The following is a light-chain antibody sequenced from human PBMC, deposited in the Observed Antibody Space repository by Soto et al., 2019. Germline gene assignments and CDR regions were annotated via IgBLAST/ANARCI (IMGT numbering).Light chain of an antibody. CDR1: SSNIGNNY. Sequence: QSVLTQPPSVSAAPGQKVTISCSGSSSNIGNNYVSWYQQLPGTAPKLLIYDNNKRPSGIPDRFSGSKSGTSATLGITGLQTGDEADYYCSSFTNTTTLVLFGGGTKLTVL. V-gene: IGLV1-51*01. CDR2: DNN. J-gene: IGLJ2*01. CDR3: SSFTNTTTLVL.